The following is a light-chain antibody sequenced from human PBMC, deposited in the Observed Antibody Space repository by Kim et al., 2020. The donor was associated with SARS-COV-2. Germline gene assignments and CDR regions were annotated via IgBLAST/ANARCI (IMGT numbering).Light chain of an antibody. J-gene: IGLJ1*01. CDR1: KLGDKY. CDR2: QDS. V-gene: IGLV3-1*01. CDR3: QAWDSSTIV. Sequence: SYELTQPLSVSVSPGQTASITCGGDKLGDKYACWYQQKPGQSPVLVIYQDSKRPSGIPERFSGSNSGNTATLTISGTQAMDEADYYCQAWDSSTIVFGTGTKVTVL.